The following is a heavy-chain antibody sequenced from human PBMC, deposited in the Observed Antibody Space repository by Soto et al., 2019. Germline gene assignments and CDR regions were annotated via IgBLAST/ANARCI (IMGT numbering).Heavy chain of an antibody. Sequence: GGSLRLSCTASGFTFGDYAMSWFRQAPGKGLEWVGFIRSKAYGGTTEYAASVKGRFTISRDDSKSIAYLQMNSLKTEDTAVYYCTRDRRDCSGGSCYLDPIFSDYWGRGT. V-gene: IGHV3-49*03. CDR2: IRSKAYGGTT. CDR3: TRDRRDCSGGSCYLDPIFSDY. CDR1: GFTFGDYA. J-gene: IGHJ4*02. D-gene: IGHD2-15*01.